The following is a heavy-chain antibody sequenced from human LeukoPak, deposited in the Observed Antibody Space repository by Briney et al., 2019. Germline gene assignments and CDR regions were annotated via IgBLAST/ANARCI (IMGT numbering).Heavy chain of an antibody. CDR1: GGSFSGYY. V-gene: IGHV4-34*01. Sequence: SETLSLTCAVYGGSFSGYYWSWIRQPPGKGLVWIGEINHSGSTNYNPSLKSRVTISVDTSKNQFSLKLSSVTAADTAVYYCARGGDVYDSSGYYCYWGQGTLVTVSS. CDR3: ARGGDVYDSSGYYCY. J-gene: IGHJ4*02. D-gene: IGHD3-22*01. CDR2: INHSGST.